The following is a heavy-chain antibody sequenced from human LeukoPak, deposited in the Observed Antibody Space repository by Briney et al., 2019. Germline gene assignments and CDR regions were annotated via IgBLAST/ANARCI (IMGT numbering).Heavy chain of an antibody. CDR3: ARSYCSSTSCYAVGAFDI. V-gene: IGHV4-39*01. D-gene: IGHD2-2*01. Sequence: PSETLSLTCTVSGGSFTSSSYYREWIRQPPGKGLEWIGSFYSRGSTYYNPSLKSRVTISVDTSKNQFSLKLRSVTAADTAVYYCARSYCSSTSCYAVGAFDIWGQGTMVTVSS. CDR2: FYSRGST. J-gene: IGHJ3*02. CDR1: GGSFTSSSYY.